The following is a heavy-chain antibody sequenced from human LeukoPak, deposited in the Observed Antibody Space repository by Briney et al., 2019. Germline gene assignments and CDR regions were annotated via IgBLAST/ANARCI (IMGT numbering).Heavy chain of an antibody. V-gene: IGHV4-39*07. CDR2: IYYSGST. CDR1: GGSISSSSYY. Sequence: SETLSLTCTVSGGSISSSSYYWGWIRQPPGKGLEWIASIYYSGSTNYNPSLKSRVTISVHTSKNQFSLKLSSVTAADTAVYYCARLTKNDSGSYRFGKKKRGYMDVWGKGTTVTISS. CDR3: ARLTKNDSGSYRFGKKKRGYMDV. D-gene: IGHD3-10*01. J-gene: IGHJ6*03.